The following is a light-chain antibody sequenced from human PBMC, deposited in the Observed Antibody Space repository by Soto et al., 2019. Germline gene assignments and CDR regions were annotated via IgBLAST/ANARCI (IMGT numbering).Light chain of an antibody. CDR1: QSVSSSY. V-gene: IGKV3-20*01. J-gene: IGKJ2*01. CDR3: QQYGSSPPRT. Sequence: EIALTQSPGTLSLSPGERATLSCRASQSVSSSYLAWYQQKPGQAPRLLIYGASSRATGIPDRFSGSGSGTDFTLTISRLEPEDFAVYYCQQYGSSPPRTFGQGTKLEIK. CDR2: GAS.